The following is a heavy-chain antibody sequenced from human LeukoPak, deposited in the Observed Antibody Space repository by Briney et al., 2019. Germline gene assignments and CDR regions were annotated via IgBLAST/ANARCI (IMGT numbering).Heavy chain of an antibody. CDR1: GGSISSSSYS. D-gene: IGHD4-17*01. CDR2: IYYSGST. J-gene: IGHJ4*02. Sequence: KPSETLSLTCTVSGGSISSSSYSWGWIRQPPGKGLEWIGSIYYSGSTYYNPSLKSRVTISVDTSKNQFSLKLSSVTAADTAVYYCARQRAGDYDYWGQGTLVTVSS. V-gene: IGHV4-39*01. CDR3: ARQRAGDYDY.